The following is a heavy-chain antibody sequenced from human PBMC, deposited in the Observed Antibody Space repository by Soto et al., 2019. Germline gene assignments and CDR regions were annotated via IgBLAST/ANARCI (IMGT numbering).Heavy chain of an antibody. J-gene: IGHJ6*02. CDR2: IYPGDSGT. CDR3: AASIFYYGMDV. V-gene: IGHV5-51*01. Sequence: GESLKISCKGSGYTFTNYWIGWVRQMPGKGLEWMGIIYPGDSGTKYNPSFQGQVTISADKSITTTYLRWTSLKASDTAIYYCAASIFYYGMDVWGQGTTVTV. CDR1: GYTFTNYW.